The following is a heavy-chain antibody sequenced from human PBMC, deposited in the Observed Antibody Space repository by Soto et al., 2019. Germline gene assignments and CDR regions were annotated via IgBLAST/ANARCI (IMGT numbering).Heavy chain of an antibody. Sequence: QVQLVQSAAEVKKPGASVKVSRKTSGYIFTNYGISWVRQAPGQGLEWMGWISAYDGLTNHSQKFQGRVTMTTDTSTSTAYMELRSLSSDDAAVYYCARVRYHDTSGYYDVDYWGQGTLVTASS. CDR3: ARVRYHDTSGYYDVDY. J-gene: IGHJ4*02. D-gene: IGHD3-22*01. V-gene: IGHV1-18*01. CDR1: GYIFTNYG. CDR2: ISAYDGLT.